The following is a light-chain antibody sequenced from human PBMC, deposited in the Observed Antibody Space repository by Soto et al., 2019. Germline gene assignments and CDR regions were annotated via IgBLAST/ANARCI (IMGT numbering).Light chain of an antibody. Sequence: FQGARAPLSCRASQSVSTYLAWYQQKPGQAPRLLIYDASNRATGIPARFSGSGSGTDFTLTISSLEPEDFAVYYCQQRSNWPTTFGQGTKVDIK. CDR2: DAS. CDR3: QQRSNWPTT. CDR1: QSVSTY. J-gene: IGKJ1*01. V-gene: IGKV3-11*01.